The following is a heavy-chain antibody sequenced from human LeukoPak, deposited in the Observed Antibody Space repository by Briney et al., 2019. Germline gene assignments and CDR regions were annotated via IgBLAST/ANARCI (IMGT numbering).Heavy chain of an antibody. CDR3: AKVSGSMGPLDY. V-gene: IGHV3-9*01. Sequence: GGSLRLSCAASGFTFDDYAMHWVRQAPGKGLEWVSGISWNSGSIGYADSVKGRFTISRDNAKNSLYLQMNSLRAEDTALYYCAKVSGSMGPLDYWGQGTLVTVSS. J-gene: IGHJ4*02. CDR2: ISWNSGSI. CDR1: GFTFDDYA. D-gene: IGHD7-27*01.